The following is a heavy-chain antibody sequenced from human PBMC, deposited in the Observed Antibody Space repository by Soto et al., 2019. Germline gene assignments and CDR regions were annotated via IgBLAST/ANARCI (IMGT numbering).Heavy chain of an antibody. CDR3: ARARLAVVPFDQ. V-gene: IGHV3-7*03. CDR2: INQDGSEK. D-gene: IGHD6-19*01. J-gene: IGHJ4*02. Sequence: GGSLRLSCAASGFTFIKYWMAWGRQAPGKGLEWVANINQDGSEKYYVDSVKGRFTISRDNAKNSLYLQMNSLRAEDTAVYYCARARLAVVPFDQWGQGTLVTVSS. CDR1: GFTFIKYW.